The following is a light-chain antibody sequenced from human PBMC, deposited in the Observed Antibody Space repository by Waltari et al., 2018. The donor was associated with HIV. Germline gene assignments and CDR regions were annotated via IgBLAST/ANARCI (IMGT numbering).Light chain of an antibody. CDR1: SSDVVGYNY. CDR3: CSYAGSVV. J-gene: IGLJ2*01. V-gene: IGLV2-23*02. CDR2: DVS. Sequence: GQSITIPCTGTSSDVVGYNYVSWYQQHPGKAPKLMIYDVSKRPSGVSNRFPGSKSGNTASLTISGLQAEDEADYYCCSYAGSVVFGGGTKLTVL.